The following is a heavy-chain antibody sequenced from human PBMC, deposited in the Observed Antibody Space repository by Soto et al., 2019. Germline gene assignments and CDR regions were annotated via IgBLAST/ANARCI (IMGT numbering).Heavy chain of an antibody. Sequence: QVQLVQSGAEVKKPGASVKVSCKASGYTFTSYAMHWVRQAPGQRLEWMGWINAGNGNTKYSQKFQGRVTITGDTSASTAYMELSSLRSEDTAVYYCESAGSWYYYYCMDVWGQGTTVTVSS. J-gene: IGHJ6*02. CDR3: ESAGSWYYYYCMDV. CDR2: INAGNGNT. D-gene: IGHD6-13*01. CDR1: GYTFTSYA. V-gene: IGHV1-3*01.